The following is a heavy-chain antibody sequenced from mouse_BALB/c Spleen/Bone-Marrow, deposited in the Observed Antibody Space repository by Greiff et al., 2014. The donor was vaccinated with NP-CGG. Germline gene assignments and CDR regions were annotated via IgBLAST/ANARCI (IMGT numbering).Heavy chain of an antibody. Sequence: EVKVEESGGGLVQPGGSLGLSCATSGFTFTDYYMSWVRQPPGKALEWLGFIRNKANGYTTEYSASVKGRFTISRDNSQSILYLQMNTLRAEDSATYYCARDISWYFAVWGAGTTVTVSS. CDR1: GFTFTDYY. V-gene: IGHV7-3*02. J-gene: IGHJ1*01. CDR2: IRNKANGYTT. CDR3: ARDISWYFAV.